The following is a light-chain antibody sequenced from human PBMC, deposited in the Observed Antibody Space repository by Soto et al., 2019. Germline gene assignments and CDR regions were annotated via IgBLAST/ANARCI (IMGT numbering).Light chain of an antibody. CDR2: GAS. CDR3: QQYSSSPWT. V-gene: IGKV3-20*01. J-gene: IGKJ1*01. Sequence: EIVLTQSPGTLSLSPGERAALSCRASQSVSSSYLAWYRQKPGQAPRRLIYGASSRATGIPDRFSGSGSGTDFTLTISRLEPEDFAVYYCQQYSSSPWTFGQGTKVEI. CDR1: QSVSSSY.